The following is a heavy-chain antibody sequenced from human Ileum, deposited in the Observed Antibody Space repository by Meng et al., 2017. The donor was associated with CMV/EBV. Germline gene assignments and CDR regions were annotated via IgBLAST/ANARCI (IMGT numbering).Heavy chain of an antibody. Sequence: ASGFTFSNAWMNWVRQAPGKGLEWVGRSKSKTDGGTTDYAAPVKGRFTISRDDSKNTLYLQMNSLKTEDTAVYYCTTVGHYSRSVYWGQGTLVTVSS. J-gene: IGHJ4*02. D-gene: IGHD1-14*01. CDR3: TTVGHYSRSVY. CDR1: GFTFSNAW. CDR2: SKSKTDGGTT. V-gene: IGHV3-15*07.